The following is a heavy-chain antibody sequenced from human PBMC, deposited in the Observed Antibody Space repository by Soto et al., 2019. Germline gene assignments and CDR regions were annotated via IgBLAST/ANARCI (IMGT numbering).Heavy chain of an antibody. Sequence: ASVKVSCKASGYTFTGYYMHWVRQAPGQGLEWMGLINPNSGGTNYAQKFQGWVTMTRDTSISTAYMELSRLRSDDTAVYYCARGRCSSTSCYGSRYYYYYYMDVWGKGTTVTVSS. D-gene: IGHD2-2*01. J-gene: IGHJ6*03. CDR3: ARGRCSSTSCYGSRYYYYYYMDV. CDR1: GYTFTGYY. V-gene: IGHV1-2*04. CDR2: INPNSGGT.